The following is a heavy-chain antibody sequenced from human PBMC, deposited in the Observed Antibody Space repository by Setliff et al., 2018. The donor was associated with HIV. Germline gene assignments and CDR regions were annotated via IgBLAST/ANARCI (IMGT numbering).Heavy chain of an antibody. CDR1: GYSFSTYW. CDR3: ARRASKASLDY. V-gene: IGHV5-51*01. Sequence: GESLKISCTGSGYSFSTYWIGWVRQMPGKGLEWMGIIYPAESDTRYSPSFQGQVTISADKSINTAYLQWSSLQASDTAMYYCARRASKASLDYWGQGTLVTVSS. CDR2: IYPAESDT. J-gene: IGHJ4*02.